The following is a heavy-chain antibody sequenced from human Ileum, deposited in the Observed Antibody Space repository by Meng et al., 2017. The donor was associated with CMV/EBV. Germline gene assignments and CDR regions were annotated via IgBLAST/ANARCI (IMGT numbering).Heavy chain of an antibody. D-gene: IGHD6-25*01. V-gene: IGHV1-18*01. CDR2: IRPYTGNT. CDR1: GYTVSDYG. Sequence: SCKAFGYTVSDYGVTWVRQAPGQGLEWMGWIRPYTGNTNSAQKLQGRVSMTTDTSTSTAYMEVRSLTSDDTAVYYCARDRGYSDSDHWGQGTLVT. CDR3: ARDRGYSDSDH. J-gene: IGHJ4*02.